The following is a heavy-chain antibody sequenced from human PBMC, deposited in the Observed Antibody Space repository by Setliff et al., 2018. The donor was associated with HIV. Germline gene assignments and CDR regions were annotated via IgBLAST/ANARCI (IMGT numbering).Heavy chain of an antibody. D-gene: IGHD2-2*01. Sequence: GGSLRLSCAASGFTFSNYGMHWVRQGPGKGLEWVAFIRSDESETYYADSVKGRFTISRDNSKNTLYLQMGSLRAEDMAVYYCARRGYCSSTTCYYDYWGQGTLVTVSS. CDR3: ARRGYCSSTTCYYDY. V-gene: IGHV3-30*02. CDR2: IRSDESET. CDR1: GFTFSNYG. J-gene: IGHJ4*02.